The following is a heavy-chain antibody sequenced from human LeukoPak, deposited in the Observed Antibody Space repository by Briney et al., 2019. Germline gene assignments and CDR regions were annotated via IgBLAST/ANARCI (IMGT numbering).Heavy chain of an antibody. J-gene: IGHJ3*02. V-gene: IGHV4-59*01. CDR1: GGSISSDY. D-gene: IGHD2-15*01. CDR3: ARDVVVRAAFDI. CDR2: IYYSGST. Sequence: SETLSLTCTVSGGSISSDYWSWIRQPPGKGLEWIGYIYYSGSTNYNPSLKSRVTISVDTSKNQFSLKLSSVTAADTAVYYCARDVVVRAAFDIWGQGTMVTVSS.